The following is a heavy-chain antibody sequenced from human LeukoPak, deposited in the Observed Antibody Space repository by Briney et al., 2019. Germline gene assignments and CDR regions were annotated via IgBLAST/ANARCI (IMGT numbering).Heavy chain of an antibody. CDR3: AKAPGYYDSSGLDY. Sequence: GSLRLSCAASGFTFSSYGMSWVRQAPAKGPEWVSAISGSGGSTYYADSVKGRFTISRDNSKNTLYLQMNSLRAEDTAVYYCAKAPGYYDSSGLDYWGQGTLVTVSS. V-gene: IGHV3-23*01. CDR2: ISGSGGST. D-gene: IGHD3-22*01. CDR1: GFTFSSYG. J-gene: IGHJ4*02.